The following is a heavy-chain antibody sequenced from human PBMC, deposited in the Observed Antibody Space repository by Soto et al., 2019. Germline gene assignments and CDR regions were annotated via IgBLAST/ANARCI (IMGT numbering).Heavy chain of an antibody. D-gene: IGHD3-3*01. J-gene: IGHJ4*02. CDR2: ISYDGNNK. CDR3: AREGPLDIWSGLGLDS. Sequence: QVQVVESGGSVVQPGRSLRLSCAASGFSFSNYALHWVRQAPGKGLEWVAGISYDGNNKYYADSVKGHFIISRDDSNNTLYLQMNSLRPEDTAVYYCAREGPLDIWSGLGLDSWGQGTLVTVSS. CDR1: GFSFSNYA. V-gene: IGHV3-30-3*01.